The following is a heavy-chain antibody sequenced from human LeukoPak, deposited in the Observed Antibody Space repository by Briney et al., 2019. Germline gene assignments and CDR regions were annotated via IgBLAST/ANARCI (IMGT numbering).Heavy chain of an antibody. V-gene: IGHV1-24*01. CDR2: FDPEDGGT. CDR3: ATARVRLGELSLPEVRDD. D-gene: IGHD3-16*02. CDR1: VYTLTELA. J-gene: IGHJ4*02. Sequence: ASVKVSCKVSVYTLTELATHWVRQAPGKGLEWMGAFDPEDGGTIYAQKFQGRITLTEDTSTDTAYMELRSLSSEDTAVYYCATARVRLGELSLPEVRDDWGQGTLISVSS.